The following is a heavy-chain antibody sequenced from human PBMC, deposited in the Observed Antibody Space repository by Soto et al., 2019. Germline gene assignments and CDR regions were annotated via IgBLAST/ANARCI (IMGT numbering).Heavy chain of an antibody. Sequence: SVKVSCKASGYSFTNYGISWVRQAPGQGLEWMGWVSGYNGDTKFAQKLHDRVTMTTDTSTSTAYMELRSLTSDDTAVYYCARDSTETTNYFDYWGQGTLVTAPQ. J-gene: IGHJ4*02. CDR2: VSGYNGDT. V-gene: IGHV1-18*01. CDR1: GYSFTNYG. D-gene: IGHD4-17*01. CDR3: ARDSTETTNYFDY.